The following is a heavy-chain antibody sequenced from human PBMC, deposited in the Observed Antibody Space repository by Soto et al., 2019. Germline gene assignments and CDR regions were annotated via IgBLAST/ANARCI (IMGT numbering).Heavy chain of an antibody. CDR3: ARDIWFGELLSPYYYYGMDV. CDR2: IYYSGST. J-gene: IGHJ6*02. D-gene: IGHD3-10*01. CDR1: GGSISSGGYY. Sequence: PSETLSLTCTVSGGSISSGGYYWSWIRQHPGKGLEWIGYIYYSGSTYYNPSLKSRVTISVDTSKNQFSLKLSSVTAADTAVYYCARDIWFGELLSPYYYYGMDVWGQGTTVTVSS. V-gene: IGHV4-31*03.